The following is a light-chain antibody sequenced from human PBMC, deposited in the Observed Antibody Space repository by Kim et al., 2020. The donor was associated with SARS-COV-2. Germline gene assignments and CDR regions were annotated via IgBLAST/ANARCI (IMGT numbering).Light chain of an antibody. CDR2: GAS. CDR3: QQYGSSPLYT. J-gene: IGKJ2*01. V-gene: IGKV3-20*01. Sequence: SPGERATRSCRASQSVSSSYLAWYQQKPGQAPRLLIYGASSRATGIPDRCSGSGSGTDFTLTISRLEPEDFAVYYCQQYGSSPLYTFGQGTKLEI. CDR1: QSVSSSY.